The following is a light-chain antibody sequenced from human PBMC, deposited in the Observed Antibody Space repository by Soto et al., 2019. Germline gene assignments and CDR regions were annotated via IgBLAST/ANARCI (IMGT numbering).Light chain of an antibody. CDR1: QSISSE. V-gene: IGKV3-15*01. J-gene: IGKJ2*01. CDR2: GAS. Sequence: EIGMTQSPATLSVSPGERATLSCSASQSISSELAWYQQRPGQPPRLLIYGASTRATGVPDRFTGSESGSDFTLPVSGLQSEAFEVNYCHQGHNWPLTFGQRTRLEI. CDR3: HQGHNWPLT.